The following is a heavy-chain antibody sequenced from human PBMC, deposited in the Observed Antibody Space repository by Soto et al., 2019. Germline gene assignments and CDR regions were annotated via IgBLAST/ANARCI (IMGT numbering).Heavy chain of an antibody. CDR2: IIPIFGTA. CDR1: GVPFSSYA. V-gene: IGHV1-69*13. Sequence: SVKVSCKASGVPFSSYALSWVRQAPGQGLEWMGGIIPIFGTANYAQKFQGRVTITADESTSTAYMELSRLTSEDTAMYYCARGSHSPGIAVAGYYYWGQGTLVTSPQ. J-gene: IGHJ4*02. CDR3: ARGSHSPGIAVAGYYY. D-gene: IGHD6-19*01.